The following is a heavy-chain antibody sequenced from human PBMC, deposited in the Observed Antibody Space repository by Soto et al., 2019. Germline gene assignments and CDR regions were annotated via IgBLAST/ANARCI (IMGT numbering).Heavy chain of an antibody. Sequence: QVQLVESGGGVVQPGRSLRLSCAASGFTFSSYAMHWVRQAPGKGLEWVAVISYDGSNKYYADSVKGRFTISRDNSKNKLYLQMNSLRAEDTAVYYCARAGLDREWLVYFDYWGQGTLVTVSS. CDR1: GFTFSSYA. J-gene: IGHJ4*02. D-gene: IGHD6-19*01. V-gene: IGHV3-30-3*01. CDR3: ARAGLDREWLVYFDY. CDR2: ISYDGSNK.